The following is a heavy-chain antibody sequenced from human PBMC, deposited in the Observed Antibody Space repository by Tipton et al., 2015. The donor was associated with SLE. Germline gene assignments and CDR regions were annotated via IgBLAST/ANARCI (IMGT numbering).Heavy chain of an antibody. J-gene: IGHJ5*02. V-gene: IGHV4-59*08. CDR3: ARGLSPFDP. CDR1: GASISSPY. CDR2: VSYSGNT. Sequence: TLSLTCSFSGASISSPYCSWIRQPPGQGLEWIGFVSYSGNTHYNPSLQSRLTISVDRSKNQFSLNLRSVTAADTAVYYCARGLSPFDPWGQGTRVTVSS.